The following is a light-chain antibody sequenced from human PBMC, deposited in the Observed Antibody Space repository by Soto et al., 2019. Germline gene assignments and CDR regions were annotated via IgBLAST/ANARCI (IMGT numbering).Light chain of an antibody. CDR2: RNN. Sequence: VLTQPLSASGTPGQRVTISCSGGISNIGSDPVYWHQHLPGTAPKLLVYRNNRRPSGVPDRFSDSKSGTSAFLAISGLRSEDEADYYCAAWDDRLSAYVFGTGTKVTVL. V-gene: IGLV1-47*01. CDR1: ISNIGSDP. CDR3: AAWDDRLSAYV. J-gene: IGLJ1*01.